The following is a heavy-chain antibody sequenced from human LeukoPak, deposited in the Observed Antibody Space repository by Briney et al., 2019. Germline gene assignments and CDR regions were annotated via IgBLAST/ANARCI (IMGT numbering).Heavy chain of an antibody. CDR1: GGSISSYY. Sequence: SETLSLTCTVSGGSISSYYWSWIRQPPGKGLKWIGNIYYSGYTTYSPSLRSRVTISVDTSKNQFSLKLSSVTGADTAVYYCARETSQKGAHYMDVWGKGTTITISS. D-gene: IGHD3-16*01. CDR2: IYYSGYT. V-gene: IGHV4-59*01. J-gene: IGHJ6*03. CDR3: ARETSQKGAHYMDV.